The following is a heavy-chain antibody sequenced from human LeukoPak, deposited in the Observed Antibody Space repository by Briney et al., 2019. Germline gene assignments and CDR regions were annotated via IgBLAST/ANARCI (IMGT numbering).Heavy chain of an antibody. D-gene: IGHD4-17*01. J-gene: IGHJ2*01. Sequence: GGSLRLSCAASGFTFSSYAMHWVRQAPGKGLEYVSAISSNGGSTYYANSVKGRFTISRDNSKNTLYLQMGSLRAEDMAVCYCARESLDYGDYGWYFDLWGRGTLVTVSS. V-gene: IGHV3-64*01. CDR1: GFTFSSYA. CDR2: ISSNGGST. CDR3: ARESLDYGDYGWYFDL.